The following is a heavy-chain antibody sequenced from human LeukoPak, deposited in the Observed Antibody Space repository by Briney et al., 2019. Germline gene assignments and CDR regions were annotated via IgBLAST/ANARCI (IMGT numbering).Heavy chain of an antibody. D-gene: IGHD3-10*01. J-gene: IGHJ4*02. Sequence: PAGSVTLTCAASGFTINSYGMRRHRHAQGKGLEWVSAISGSGGSTYYADSVKGRFTISRDNSKNTLYLQMNSLRAEDTAVYYCAKAIWFGELPFDYWGQGTLVTVSS. CDR3: AKAIWFGELPFDY. CDR1: GFTINSYG. V-gene: IGHV3-23*01. CDR2: ISGSGGST.